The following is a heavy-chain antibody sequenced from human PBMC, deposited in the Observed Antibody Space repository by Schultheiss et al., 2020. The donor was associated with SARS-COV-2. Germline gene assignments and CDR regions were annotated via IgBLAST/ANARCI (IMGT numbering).Heavy chain of an antibody. V-gene: IGHV4-34*01. CDR2: INHRGST. D-gene: IGHD3-16*01. CDR3: AREGGWFDP. Sequence: SQTLSLTCAVYGGSFSGYYWSWIRQPPGKGLEWIGEINHRGSTNYNPSLKSRVTMSIDTSKNQFSLKLRSVTAADTAVYYCAREGGWFDPWGQGTLVTVS. J-gene: IGHJ5*02. CDR1: GGSFSGYY.